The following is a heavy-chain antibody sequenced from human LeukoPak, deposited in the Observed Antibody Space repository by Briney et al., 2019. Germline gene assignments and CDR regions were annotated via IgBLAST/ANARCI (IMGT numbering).Heavy chain of an antibody. CDR2: INHRGST. V-gene: IGHV4-34*01. D-gene: IGHD5-18*01. Sequence: PSETLSLTCAVYGGSFSFYSWTWIRQPPGKGLEWIGEINHRGSTDYNSSLKSRVTISVDTSKNQFSLMLSSVTAADTAVYYCARGETACLPYFSYWGQGTLVTVSS. CDR3: ARGETACLPYFSY. J-gene: IGHJ4*02. CDR1: GGSFSFYS.